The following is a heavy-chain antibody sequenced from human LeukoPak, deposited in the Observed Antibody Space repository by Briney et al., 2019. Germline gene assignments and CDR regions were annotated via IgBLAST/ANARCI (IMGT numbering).Heavy chain of an antibody. D-gene: IGHD4-23*01. CDR3: AGKVSVGAFDI. V-gene: IGHV3-53*01. CDR2: IYSGGST. Sequence: GGSLRLSCAASGFTFSSNYMSWVRQAPGKGLEWVSVIYSGGSTYYADSVKGRFTISRDNSKNTLYLQMNSLRAEDTAVYYCAGKVSVGAFDIWGQGTMVTVSS. J-gene: IGHJ3*02. CDR1: GFTFSSNY.